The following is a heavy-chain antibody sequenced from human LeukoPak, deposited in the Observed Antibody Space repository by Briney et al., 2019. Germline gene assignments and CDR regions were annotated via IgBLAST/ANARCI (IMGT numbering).Heavy chain of an antibody. V-gene: IGHV3-53*01. Sequence: GGSLRLSCAASGFTVSSNYMSWVRQAPGKGLEWVSVIYSGGSTYYADSVKGRFTISRDNSKNTLYLQMNSLRAEDTAVYYCARDRGPVVSPSRSPNTGAFDMWGQGTKVTVSS. CDR3: ARDRGPVVSPSRSPNTGAFDM. CDR2: IYSGGST. D-gene: IGHD1-26*01. J-gene: IGHJ3*02. CDR1: GFTVSSNY.